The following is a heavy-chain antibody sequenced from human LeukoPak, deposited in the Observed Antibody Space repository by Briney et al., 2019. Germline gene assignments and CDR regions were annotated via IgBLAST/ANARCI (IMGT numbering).Heavy chain of an antibody. CDR2: IYYSGNT. V-gene: IGHV4-59*08. Sequence: KPSETLSLTCTVSGGSISNYYWSWIRQPPGKGLEWIGSIYYSGNTNYNPSLKSRVTISVDTSKNQFSLKLRSVTAADTAVYFCARGQFDHDNTGYYYWGQGTLVTVSS. D-gene: IGHD3-22*01. J-gene: IGHJ4*02. CDR1: GGSISNYY. CDR3: ARGQFDHDNTGYYY.